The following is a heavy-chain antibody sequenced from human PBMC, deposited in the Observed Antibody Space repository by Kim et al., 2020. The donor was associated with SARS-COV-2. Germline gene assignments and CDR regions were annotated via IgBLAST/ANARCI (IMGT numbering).Heavy chain of an antibody. CDR3: ASEQVGYSSGWYWFDP. Sequence: SETLSLTCTVSGGSISSYYWSWIRQPPGKGLEWIGYIYYSGSTNYNPSLKSRVTISVDTSKNQFSLKLSSVTAADTAVYYCASEQVGYSSGWYWFDPWGQGTLVTVSS. CDR1: GGSISSYY. J-gene: IGHJ5*02. V-gene: IGHV4-59*01. D-gene: IGHD6-19*01. CDR2: IYYSGST.